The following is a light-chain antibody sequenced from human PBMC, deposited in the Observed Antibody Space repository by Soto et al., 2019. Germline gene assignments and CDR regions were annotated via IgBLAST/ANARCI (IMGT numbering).Light chain of an antibody. J-gene: IGKJ4*01. CDR1: QSVTSN. CDR3: QQYDKWPPLT. V-gene: IGKV3-15*01. Sequence: IMMTQSPATLSVSPGERATLSCRASQSVTSNYLAWYQQKPGQAPRLLIYGASTRATGIPNRFSGSGSGTEFTLTISSLQSEDFGVYYCQQYDKWPPLTFGGGTKVEIK. CDR2: GAS.